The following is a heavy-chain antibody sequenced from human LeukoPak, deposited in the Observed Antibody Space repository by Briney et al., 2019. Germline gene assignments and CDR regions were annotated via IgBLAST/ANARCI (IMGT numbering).Heavy chain of an antibody. D-gene: IGHD4-11*01. Sequence: SETLSLTCTVSGGSMRTYYWSWIRQPPGKGLEWVGCIYYTGGTNYNPSLKSRVTISVDTSKNQFSLKLSSVTAADTAVYYCARHHHDYSDYIDYWGQGTLVTVSS. V-gene: IGHV4-59*08. CDR3: ARHHHDYSDYIDY. CDR2: IYYTGGT. CDR1: GGSMRTYY. J-gene: IGHJ4*02.